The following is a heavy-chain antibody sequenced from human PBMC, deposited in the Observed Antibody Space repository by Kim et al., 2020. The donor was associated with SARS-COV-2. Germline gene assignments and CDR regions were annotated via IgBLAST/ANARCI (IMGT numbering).Heavy chain of an antibody. CDR2: SWST. D-gene: IGHD1-1*01. J-gene: IGHJ4*02. V-gene: IGHV4-39*01. Sequence: SWSTSTHTSLKSRVTISVDTAKNQFSLKLSSVTAADTAVYYCVSWNDGDYWGQGTLVTVSS. CDR3: VSWNDGDY.